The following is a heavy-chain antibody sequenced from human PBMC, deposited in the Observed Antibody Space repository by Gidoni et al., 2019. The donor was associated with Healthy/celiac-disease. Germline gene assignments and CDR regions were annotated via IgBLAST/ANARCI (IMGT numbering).Heavy chain of an antibody. CDR1: GFSFSSYS. D-gene: IGHD2-2*01. CDR3: ANLPAATDYYYYMDV. CDR2: ISSSSSTI. J-gene: IGHJ6*03. Sequence: EVQLVESGGGLVQPGGSLRLSCAASGFSFSSYSMNWVRQAPGKGLEWVSYISSSSSTIYYADSVKGRFTISRDNAKNSLYLQMNSLRDEDTAVYYCANLPAATDYYYYMDVWGKGTTVTVSS. V-gene: IGHV3-48*02.